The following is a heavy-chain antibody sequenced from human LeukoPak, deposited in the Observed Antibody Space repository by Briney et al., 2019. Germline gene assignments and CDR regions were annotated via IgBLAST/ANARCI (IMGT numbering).Heavy chain of an antibody. D-gene: IGHD3-10*01. CDR2: INPNSGGT. J-gene: IGHJ5*02. CDR1: GYTFTGYY. V-gene: IGHV1-2*02. CDR3: ARDHMVREVGGWFDP. Sequence: ASVKVSCKASGYTFTGYYMHWVRQAPGQGLEWMGWINPNSGGTNYAQKFQGRVTMTRDTSISTAYMELSRLRSDDTAVYYCARDHMVREVGGWFDPWGQGTLVTVSS.